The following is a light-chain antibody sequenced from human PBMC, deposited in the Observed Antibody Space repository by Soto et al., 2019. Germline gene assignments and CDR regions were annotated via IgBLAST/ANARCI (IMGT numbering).Light chain of an antibody. V-gene: IGKV3-11*01. CDR3: QQRGTWPT. Sequence: EIVLTQSPATLSLSPGERATLSCRASQSVSGYLAWYQQKPGQAPRLLIYDASSRANGIPARFTGSGSGTDFSLTISSLEPEDVAVYYCQQRGTWPTFGQGTRVEI. CDR1: QSVSGY. CDR2: DAS. J-gene: IGKJ1*01.